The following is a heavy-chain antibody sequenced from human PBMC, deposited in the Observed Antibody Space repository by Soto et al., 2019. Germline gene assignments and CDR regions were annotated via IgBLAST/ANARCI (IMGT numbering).Heavy chain of an antibody. J-gene: IGHJ4*02. D-gene: IGHD3-22*01. CDR2: ISYDGSNK. V-gene: IGHV3-30*18. CDR1: GFTFSSYG. CDR3: AKDSDYYDSSGYLDY. Sequence: QVQLVESGGGVVQPGRSLRLSCAASGFTFSSYGMHWVRQAPGKGLEWVAVISYDGSNKYYADSVTGRFTISRDNSKNTLYLQMNSLRAEDTAVYYCAKDSDYYDSSGYLDYWGQGTLVTVSS.